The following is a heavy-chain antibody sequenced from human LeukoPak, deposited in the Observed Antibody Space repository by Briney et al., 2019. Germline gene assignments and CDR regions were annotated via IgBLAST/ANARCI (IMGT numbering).Heavy chain of an antibody. CDR3: ARDRSGYSEYYFDY. CDR1: GGSTNTYC. V-gene: IGHV4-4*07. CDR2: IYPSGST. D-gene: IGHD5-12*01. J-gene: IGHJ4*02. Sequence: ETLSLTCTVSGGSTNTYCWSWIRQPAEKGLEWIGRIYPSGSTYYNPSLKSRVTISIDKSKNQFSLSLTSVTAADTAVYYCARDRSGYSEYYFDYWAQGSLVTVSS.